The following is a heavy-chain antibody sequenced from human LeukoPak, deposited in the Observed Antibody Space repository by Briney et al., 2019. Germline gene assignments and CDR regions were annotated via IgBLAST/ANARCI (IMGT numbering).Heavy chain of an antibody. Sequence: GGSLRLSCAASGFTFSSYAMYWVRQAPGKGLEWVAFIRHDGDKKYYADSVKGRFTISRDNSRNTVYLQMNSLTSEDTAVYYCAKLLLETGGIGEEFDYWGQGTLVTVSS. CDR3: AKLLLETGGIGEEFDY. D-gene: IGHD1-26*01. CDR1: GFTFSSYA. V-gene: IGHV3-30*02. CDR2: IRHDGDKK. J-gene: IGHJ4*02.